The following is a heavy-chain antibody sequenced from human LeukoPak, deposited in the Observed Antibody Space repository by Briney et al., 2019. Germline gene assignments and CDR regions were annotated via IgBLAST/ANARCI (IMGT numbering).Heavy chain of an antibody. Sequence: ASVKVSCKASGYTFTSYGIIWVRQAPGQGLEWMGWISAYNGNTDYSQNLQGRVTMTTDTSTNTAYMELRSLRSDDTAVYYCARDLTYWGRGTLVTVSS. V-gene: IGHV1-18*01. CDR1: GYTFTSYG. CDR3: ARDLTY. CDR2: ISAYNGNT. J-gene: IGHJ4*02.